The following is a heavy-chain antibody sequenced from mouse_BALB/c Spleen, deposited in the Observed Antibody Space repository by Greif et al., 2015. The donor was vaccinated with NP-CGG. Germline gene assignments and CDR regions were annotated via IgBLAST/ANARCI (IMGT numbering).Heavy chain of an antibody. J-gene: IGHJ4*01. CDR2: INPSSGYT. CDR1: GYTFTSYT. D-gene: IGHD2-12*01. CDR3: ARRDTTGPFYAMDY. Sequence: QVQLQQSGAELARPGASVKMSCKASGYTFTSYTMHWVKQRPGQGLEWIGYINPSSGYTNYNQKFKDKATLTADKSSSXAYMQLSNLTSEDSAVYYCARRDTTGPFYAMDYWGQGTSVAVSS. V-gene: IGHV1-4*01.